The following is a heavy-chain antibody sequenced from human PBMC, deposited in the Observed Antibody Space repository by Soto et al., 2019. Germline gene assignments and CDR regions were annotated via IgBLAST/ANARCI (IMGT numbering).Heavy chain of an antibody. Sequence: GGSLRLSCASSGFSFSDYAIIWVRQAPGRGLEWVSGIADNGNIPYYADSVRGRFTISRDNSRDTLFLQMNGLRGEDTAIYYCAKGGSAFYPRFFDNWGPGTLVTVSS. CDR3: AKGGSAFYPRFFDN. CDR2: IADNGNIP. CDR1: GFSFSDYA. V-gene: IGHV3-23*01. D-gene: IGHD3-3*01. J-gene: IGHJ4*02.